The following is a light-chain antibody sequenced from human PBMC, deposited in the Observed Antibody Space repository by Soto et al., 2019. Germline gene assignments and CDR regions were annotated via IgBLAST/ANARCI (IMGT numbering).Light chain of an antibody. J-gene: IGKJ5*01. CDR2: DVS. Sequence: EIVMTQSPSTLSVSPGEGATLSCRASQSVSSKLAWYQQKPGQAPRLLIYDVSNRATGIPARFSGSGSGKDFTLSISSLEPEDFAVYYCQQRSDWPITFGQGTRLEIK. V-gene: IGKV3-11*01. CDR1: QSVSSK. CDR3: QQRSDWPIT.